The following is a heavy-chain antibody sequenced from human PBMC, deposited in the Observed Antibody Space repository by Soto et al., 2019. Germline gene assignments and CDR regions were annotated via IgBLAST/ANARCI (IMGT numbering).Heavy chain of an antibody. V-gene: IGHV3-33*01. CDR2: IWYDGSNK. CDR3: ARGYSSGWYDWNHEPLDY. Sequence: QVQLVESGGGVVQPGRSLRLSCAASGFTFSSYGMHWVRQAPGKGLEWVAVIWYDGSNKYYADSVKGRFTISRDNSKNTXXLQMNSLRAEDTAVYYCARGYSSGWYDWNHEPLDYWGQGTLVTVSS. CDR1: GFTFSSYG. J-gene: IGHJ4*02. D-gene: IGHD6-19*01.